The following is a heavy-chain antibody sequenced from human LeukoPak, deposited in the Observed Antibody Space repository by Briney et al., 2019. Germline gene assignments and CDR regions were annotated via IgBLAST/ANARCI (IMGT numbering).Heavy chain of an antibody. CDR3: ARHGRGRGSLPPGGFDP. J-gene: IGHJ5*02. Sequence: PSETLSRTCTVSGGSISSSSYYWRWIRQPPGKGLERNGSIYYSGSTYYNPSLKSRVTISVDTSKNQSSLKLSSGTAADTAVYYCARHGRGRGSLPPGGFDPWGQGTLVTVSS. CDR2: IYYSGST. D-gene: IGHD1-26*01. V-gene: IGHV4-39*01. CDR1: GGSISSSSYY.